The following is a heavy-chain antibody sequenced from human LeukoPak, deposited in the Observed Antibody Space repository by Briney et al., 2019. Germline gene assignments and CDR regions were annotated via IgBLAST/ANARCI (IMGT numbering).Heavy chain of an antibody. CDR2: ISGGGGNT. Sequence: GGSLRLSCAASGFTFSEYATSWVRQAPGKGLEWVSGISGGGGNTYHADSVKGRVTISRDHSKNTLYFQMDSLRAEGTAVYYCAKAFLFNWNHESGGWFDTGGQGALVTVSS. J-gene: IGHJ5*02. D-gene: IGHD1-14*01. V-gene: IGHV3-23*01. CDR3: AKAFLFNWNHESGGWFDT. CDR1: GFTFSEYA.